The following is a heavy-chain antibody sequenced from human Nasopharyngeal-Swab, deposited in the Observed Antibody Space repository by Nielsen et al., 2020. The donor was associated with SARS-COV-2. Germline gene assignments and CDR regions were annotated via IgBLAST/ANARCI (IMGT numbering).Heavy chain of an antibody. J-gene: IGHJ4*02. V-gene: IGHV3-30*18. Sequence: GGSLRLSCAASGFTFNYFGMHWFRQAPGKGLEWVAFISYEGSIRNYIDSVKGRFTVSRDSSKNTVYLQMNSLRPDDTAVYFCAKSMAYFQLSGTYNLDFWGQGTLVTVSS. CDR2: ISYEGSIR. D-gene: IGHD2-21*01. CDR1: GFTFNYFG. CDR3: AKSMAYFQLSGTYNLDF.